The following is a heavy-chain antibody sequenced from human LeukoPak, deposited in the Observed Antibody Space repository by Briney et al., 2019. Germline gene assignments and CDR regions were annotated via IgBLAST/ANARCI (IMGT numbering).Heavy chain of an antibody. CDR2: IYTSGST. V-gene: IGHV4-4*07. J-gene: IGHJ6*03. CDR3: AREGGFVVVMGAYYYYYYMDV. D-gene: IGHD2-21*01. Sequence: PSETLSLTCTVSGGSISSYYWSWIRQPAGKGLEWIGRIYTSGSTNYNPSLKSRVTMSVDTSKNQFSLKLSSVTAADAAVYYCAREGGFVVVMGAYYYYYYMDVWGKGTTVTVSS. CDR1: GGSISSYY.